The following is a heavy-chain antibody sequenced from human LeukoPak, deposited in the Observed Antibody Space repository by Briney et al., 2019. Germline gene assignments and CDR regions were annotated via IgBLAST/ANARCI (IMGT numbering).Heavy chain of an antibody. V-gene: IGHV3-23*01. D-gene: IGHD3-22*01. J-gene: IGHJ3*02. CDR1: GFTFSSYA. CDR2: ISGSGGST. CDR3: AKVSPVVVVITGAFDI. Sequence: GGSLRLSCAASGFTFSSYAMSWVRQAPGKGLEWVSAISGSGGSTYYADSVKGRFTISRDNSKNTLYLQMNSLRAEDTAVYYCAKVSPVVVVITGAFDIWGRGTMVTVSS.